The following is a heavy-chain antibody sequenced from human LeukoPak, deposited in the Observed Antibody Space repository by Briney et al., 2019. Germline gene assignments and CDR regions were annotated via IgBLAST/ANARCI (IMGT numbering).Heavy chain of an antibody. CDR1: GFTFSSYA. D-gene: IGHD5-12*01. CDR2: ISGSGGST. Sequence: SGGSLRLSCAASGFTFSSYAMSWVRQAPGKELEWVPAISGSGGSTYYADSVKGRFTISRDNSKNTLYLQMNSLRAEDTAAYYCAKLGKGYSGYDIFDYWGQGTLVTVSS. J-gene: IGHJ4*02. CDR3: AKLGKGYSGYDIFDY. V-gene: IGHV3-23*01.